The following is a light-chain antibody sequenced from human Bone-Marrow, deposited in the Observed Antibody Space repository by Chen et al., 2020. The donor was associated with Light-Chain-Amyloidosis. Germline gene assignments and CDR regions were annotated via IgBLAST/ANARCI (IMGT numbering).Light chain of an antibody. CDR2: SNN. CDR1: RSNIGTYT. J-gene: IGLJ2*01. V-gene: IGLV1-44*01. CDR3: AAWDDSLDEVV. Sequence: QSVLTQPPSASGTPGRRVTVSCSGCRSNIGTYTVNWYQQLPGTAPRLLIYSNNQRPSGVPDRFSGSTSGTSASLAISWLQSEDEADYFCAAWDDSLDEVVFGGGTKLTVL.